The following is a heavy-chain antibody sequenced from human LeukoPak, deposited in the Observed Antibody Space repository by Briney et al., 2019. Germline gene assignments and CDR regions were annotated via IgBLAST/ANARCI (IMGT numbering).Heavy chain of an antibody. CDR3: VAYYDILTGYKY. D-gene: IGHD3-9*01. Sequence: GGSLRLSCAASGFTFSNYGMHWVRQAPGKGLEWVAFIRYDGSNKYYADSVKGRFTISRDNSKNTLYLQMNSLRAEDTAVYYCVAYYDILTGYKYWGQGTLVTASS. J-gene: IGHJ4*02. CDR2: IRYDGSNK. V-gene: IGHV3-30*02. CDR1: GFTFSNYG.